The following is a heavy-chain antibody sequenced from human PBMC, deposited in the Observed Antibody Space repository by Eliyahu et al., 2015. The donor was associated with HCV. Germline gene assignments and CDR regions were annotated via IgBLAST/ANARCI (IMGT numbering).Heavy chain of an antibody. V-gene: IGHV3-23*01. CDR2: ISGSGGST. J-gene: IGHJ3*02. CDR1: GFTFSSXA. Sequence: EVQLLESGGGLVQPGXSLXLSCAASGFTFSSXASRWVRXAXGKGLEWVSAISGSGGSTYYADSVKGRFTISRDNSKNTLYLQMNSLRAEDTAVYYCAKGRGAFDIWGQGTMVTVSS. CDR3: AKGRGAFDI.